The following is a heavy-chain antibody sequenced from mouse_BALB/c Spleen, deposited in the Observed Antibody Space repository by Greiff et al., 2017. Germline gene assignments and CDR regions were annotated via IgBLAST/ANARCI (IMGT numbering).Heavy chain of an antibody. V-gene: IGHV5-9-4*01. CDR2: ISSGGSYT. Sequence: EVQLVESGGGLVKPGGSLKLSCAASGFTFSSYAMSWVRQSPEKRLEWVAEISSGGSYTYYPDTVTGRFTISRDNAKNTLYLEMSSLRSEDTAMYYCARGDMITYAMDYWGQGTSVTVSS. CDR3: ARGDMITYAMDY. D-gene: IGHD2-4*01. CDR1: GFTFSSYA. J-gene: IGHJ4*01.